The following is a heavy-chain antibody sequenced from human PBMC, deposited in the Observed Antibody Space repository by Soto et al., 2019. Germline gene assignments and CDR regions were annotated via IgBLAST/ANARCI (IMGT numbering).Heavy chain of an antibody. CDR3: ARDDGSGSYLSDY. V-gene: IGHV3-33*01. Sequence: QVQLVESGGGVVQPGRSLRLSCAASGFTFSSYGMHWVRQAPGKGLEWVAVIWYDGSNKYYADSVKGRFTISRDNSKNTLSLQMNSLRAEDTAVYYCARDDGSGSYLSDYWGQGTLVTVSS. J-gene: IGHJ4*02. CDR1: GFTFSSYG. D-gene: IGHD3-10*01. CDR2: IWYDGSNK.